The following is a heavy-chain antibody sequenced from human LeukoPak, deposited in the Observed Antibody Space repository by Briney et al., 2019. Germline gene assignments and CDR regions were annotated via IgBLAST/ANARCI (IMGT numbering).Heavy chain of an antibody. Sequence: GGSLRLSCAASGFTFSSYAMHWVRQAPGKGLEWVAVISYDGSNKNYADSVKGRFTISRDNSKNTLYLQMNSLRAEDTAVYYCASPRYSGSYVSQYHFDYWGQGTLVTVSS. CDR1: GFTFSSYA. D-gene: IGHD1-26*01. CDR3: ASPRYSGSYVSQYHFDY. V-gene: IGHV3-30-3*01. J-gene: IGHJ4*02. CDR2: ISYDGSNK.